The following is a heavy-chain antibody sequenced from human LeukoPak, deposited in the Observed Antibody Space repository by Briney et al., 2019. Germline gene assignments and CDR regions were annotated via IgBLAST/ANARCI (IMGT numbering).Heavy chain of an antibody. CDR2: IIPILGIA. V-gene: IGHV1-69*04. D-gene: IGHD3-3*01. J-gene: IGHJ5*02. CDR1: GGTFSSYA. Sequence: SVKVSCKASGGTFSSYAISWVRQAPGQGLEWMGRIIPILGIANYTQKFQGRVTMTRNTSISTAYMELSSLRSEDTAVYYCARGPRKIRFLEWLRRGNWFDPWGQGTLVTVSS. CDR3: ARGPRKIRFLEWLRRGNWFDP.